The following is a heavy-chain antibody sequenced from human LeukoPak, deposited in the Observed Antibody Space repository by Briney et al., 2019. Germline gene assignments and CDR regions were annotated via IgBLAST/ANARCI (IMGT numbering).Heavy chain of an antibody. J-gene: IGHJ4*02. CDR1: GGSFSGYY. CDR3: ARGLGGIAVAGIDY. CDR2: INHSGST. V-gene: IGHV4-34*01. D-gene: IGHD6-19*01. Sequence: SETLSLTCAVYGGSFSGYYWSWIRQPPGKGLEWIGEINHSGSTNYSPSLKSRVTISVDTSKNQFSLKLSSVTAADTAVYYCARGLGGIAVAGIDYWGQGTLVTVSS.